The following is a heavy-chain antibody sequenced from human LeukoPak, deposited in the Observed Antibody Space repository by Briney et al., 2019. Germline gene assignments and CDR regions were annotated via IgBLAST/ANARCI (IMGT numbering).Heavy chain of an antibody. CDR2: IRYDGSNK. CDR3: ARGSSWGIAVAGFDY. D-gene: IGHD6-19*01. Sequence: GGSLRLSCAASGFTFSSYGMHWVRQAPGKGLEWVAFIRYDGSNKYYADSVKGRFTISRDNSKNTLYLQMNSLRAEDTAVYYCARGSSWGIAVAGFDYWGQGTLVTVSS. CDR1: GFTFSSYG. J-gene: IGHJ4*02. V-gene: IGHV3-30*02.